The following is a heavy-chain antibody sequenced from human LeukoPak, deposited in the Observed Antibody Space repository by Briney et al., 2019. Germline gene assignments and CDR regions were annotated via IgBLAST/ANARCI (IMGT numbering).Heavy chain of an antibody. CDR1: GGFNSSYN. Sequence: PSETLSLTCTVSGGFNSSYNGSWLRQPTGEGLEWFGHYYYSESTNYITPLKSRVTISVDTSKNQFTLKLSSVTAADTAVYYCARGSEPYYYDSSGYYYFDYWGQGTLVTVSS. D-gene: IGHD3-22*01. V-gene: IGHV4-59*01. J-gene: IGHJ4*02. CDR3: ARGSEPYYYDSSGYYYFDY. CDR2: YYYSEST.